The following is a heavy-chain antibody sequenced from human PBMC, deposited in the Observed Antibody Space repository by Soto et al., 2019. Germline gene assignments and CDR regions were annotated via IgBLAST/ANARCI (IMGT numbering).Heavy chain of an antibody. CDR1: GFILKTYA. D-gene: IGHD2-2*01. J-gene: IGHJ6*02. V-gene: IGHV3-30*18. CDR3: AKGQHCSSTSCYFYYYGMDV. CDR2: ISYDRSNK. Sequence: GGSLRLSCAASGFILKTYAMHWVRQAPGKGLEWVAVISYDRSNKYYADSVKGRLTISRDNSKKMLYLQMNSLRPEDTAVYYCAKGQHCSSTSCYFYYYGMDVWGQGTKVTVSS.